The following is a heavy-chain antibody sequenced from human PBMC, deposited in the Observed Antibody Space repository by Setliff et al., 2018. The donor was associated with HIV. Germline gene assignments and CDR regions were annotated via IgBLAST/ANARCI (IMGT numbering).Heavy chain of an antibody. Sequence: ASVKVSCKASGYNFGFYGISWVRQAPGQGLEWMGWISAYNGNTNYAQKLQGRVTMTTDTSTSTAYMELRSLRSDDTAVYYCARGPPIVVVPAALLTFDYWGQGTLVTVSS. CDR2: ISAYNGNT. V-gene: IGHV1-18*01. J-gene: IGHJ4*02. CDR1: GYNFGFYG. CDR3: ARGPPIVVVPAALLTFDY. D-gene: IGHD2-2*01.